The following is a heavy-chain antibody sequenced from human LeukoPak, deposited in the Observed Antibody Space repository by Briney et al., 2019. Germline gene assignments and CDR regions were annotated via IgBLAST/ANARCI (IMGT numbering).Heavy chain of an antibody. J-gene: IGHJ4*02. V-gene: IGHV1-2*02. CDR3: ARDYYESIGYFGY. CDR2: INTNSGGT. CDR1: GYTFTGYY. Sequence: AAVTVSCKASGYTFTGYYMHWVREAPGQGLEWMGWINTNSGGTNYAQKFQGRVTMTRDTSISTAYMELSRLRSDDTAVYYCARDYYESIGYFGYWGQGTLVTVS. D-gene: IGHD3-22*01.